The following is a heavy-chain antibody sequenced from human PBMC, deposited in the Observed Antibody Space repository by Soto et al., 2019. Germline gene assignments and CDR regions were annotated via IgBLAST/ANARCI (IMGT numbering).Heavy chain of an antibody. CDR2: FSGSGGST. J-gene: IGHJ6*03. CDR3: AKLGGRHYDFWSGRRGYYYMDV. CDR1: GFTFSSYA. V-gene: IGHV3-23*01. Sequence: LRLSCAASGFTFSSYAMSWVRQAPGKGLEWVSAFSGSGGSTYYADSVKGRFTISRDNSKNTLYLQMNSLRAEDTAVYYCAKLGGRHYDFWSGRRGYYYMDVWGKGTTVTVSS. D-gene: IGHD3-3*01.